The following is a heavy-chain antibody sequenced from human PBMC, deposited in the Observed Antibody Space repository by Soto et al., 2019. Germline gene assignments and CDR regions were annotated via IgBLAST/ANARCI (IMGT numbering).Heavy chain of an antibody. D-gene: IGHD4-17*01. CDR1: GFTFSDHY. Sequence: VQLVESGGGLVKPGGSLRLSCAASGFTFSDHYMSWIRQAPRKGPEWVSTIKTDASITTYADFVKGRFTISRDNAKNTLFLQMSSLGAEDTAVYYCARDGTTVTPLDIWGQGTMVTVSS. V-gene: IGHV3-74*03. CDR2: IKTDASIT. J-gene: IGHJ3*02. CDR3: ARDGTTVTPLDI.